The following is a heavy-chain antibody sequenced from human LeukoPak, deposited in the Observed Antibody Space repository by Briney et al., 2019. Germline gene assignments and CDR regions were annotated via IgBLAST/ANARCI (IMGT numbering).Heavy chain of an antibody. D-gene: IGHD3-10*01. CDR1: GFTFSSYG. Sequence: GGSLRLSCAASGFTFSSYGMHWVRQAPGKGLEWMAVIWYDGSNKYYADSVKGRFTISRDNSKNTLYLQMNSLRAEDTAVYYCARDSRSGSYYNVLGYWGQGTLVTVSS. CDR2: IWYDGSNK. V-gene: IGHV3-33*01. J-gene: IGHJ4*02. CDR3: ARDSRSGSYYNVLGY.